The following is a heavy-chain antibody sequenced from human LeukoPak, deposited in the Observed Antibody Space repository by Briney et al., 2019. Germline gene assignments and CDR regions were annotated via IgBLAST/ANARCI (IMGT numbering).Heavy chain of an antibody. CDR1: GGTFGSYA. CDR3: ARDPGLNAFDI. D-gene: IGHD2-15*01. V-gene: IGHV1-69*05. CDR2: IIPIFGTA. Sequence: SVKVSCKASGGTFGSYAISWVRQAPGQGLEWMGRIIPIFGTANYAQKFQGRVTITTDESTSTAYMELSSLRSEDTAVYYCARDPGLNAFDIWGQGTMVTVSS. J-gene: IGHJ3*02.